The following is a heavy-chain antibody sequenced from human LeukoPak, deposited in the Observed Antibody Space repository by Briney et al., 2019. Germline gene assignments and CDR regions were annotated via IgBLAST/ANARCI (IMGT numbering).Heavy chain of an antibody. V-gene: IGHV3-30-3*01. D-gene: IGHD6-13*01. J-gene: IGHJ4*02. CDR1: GFTFSSYA. CDR3: ARLPSSSWPVDY. CDR2: ISYDGSNK. Sequence: GRSLRLSCAASGFTFSSYAMHWVRQAPGKGLEWVAVISYDGSNKYYADSVKGRFTISRDNSKNTLYLQMNSLRAEDTAVYYCARLPSSSWPVDYWGQGTLVTVSS.